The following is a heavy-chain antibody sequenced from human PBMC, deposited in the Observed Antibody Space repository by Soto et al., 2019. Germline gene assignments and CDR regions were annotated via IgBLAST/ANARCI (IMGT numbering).Heavy chain of an antibody. CDR3: TTELLSQDFWSGYYTLADYYYYYGMDV. Sequence: GGSLRLSCAASGFTFSNAWMNWVRQAPGKGLEWVGRIKSKTDGGTTDYAAPVKGRFTISRDDSKNTLYLQMNSLKTEDTAVYYCTTELLSQDFWSGYYTLADYYYYYGMDVWGQGTTVTVSS. V-gene: IGHV3-15*07. J-gene: IGHJ6*02. D-gene: IGHD3-3*01. CDR1: GFTFSNAW. CDR2: IKSKTDGGTT.